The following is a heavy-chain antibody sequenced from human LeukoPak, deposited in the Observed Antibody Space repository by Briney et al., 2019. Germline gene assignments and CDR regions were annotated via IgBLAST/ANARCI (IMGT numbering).Heavy chain of an antibody. J-gene: IGHJ4*02. Sequence: PGGSLRLSCAASGFTFSGFSMNWVRQAPGKGLEWVSYISSSASIIYYADSVRGRFTISRDNAKNSLYLRMNSLRDDDTAVYFCARMGVVVRAVAGLDGLGYWGQGTPVIVSS. CDR1: GFTFSGFS. D-gene: IGHD3-10*01. V-gene: IGHV3-48*02. CDR3: ARMGVVVRAVAGLDGLGY. CDR2: ISSSASII.